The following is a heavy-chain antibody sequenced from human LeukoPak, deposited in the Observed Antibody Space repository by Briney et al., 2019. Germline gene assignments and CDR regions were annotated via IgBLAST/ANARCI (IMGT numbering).Heavy chain of an antibody. CDR1: GFTFSDYY. CDR2: ISSSSSYT. J-gene: IGHJ5*02. Sequence: GGSLRLSCAASGFTFSDYYMSWLRQAPGKGLEWVSYISSSSSYTNYADSVKGRFTISRANAKNSLYLQMNSLRAEDTAVYYCARVRGSSSARWFDPWGQGTLVTVSS. V-gene: IGHV3-11*06. D-gene: IGHD6-13*01. CDR3: ARVRGSSSARWFDP.